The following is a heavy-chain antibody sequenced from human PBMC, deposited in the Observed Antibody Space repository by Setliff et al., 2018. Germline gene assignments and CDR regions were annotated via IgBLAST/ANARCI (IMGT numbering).Heavy chain of an antibody. J-gene: IGHJ4*02. CDR1: GFSFTTDW. V-gene: IGHV5-51*01. Sequence: PGESLKLSCKGSGFSFTTDWIAWAGQTPGKGLEWVGIMFPANSDTRYSPSFEGQLTMSADNSINTAYRQWNSLKASDTAIYYCARRVSVTGKEFDSWGQGTLVTVSS. D-gene: IGHD6-19*01. CDR2: MFPANSDT. CDR3: ARRVSVTGKEFDS.